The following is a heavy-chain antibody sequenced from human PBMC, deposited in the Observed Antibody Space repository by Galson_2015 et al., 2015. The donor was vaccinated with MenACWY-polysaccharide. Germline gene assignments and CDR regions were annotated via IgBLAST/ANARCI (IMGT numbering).Heavy chain of an antibody. CDR1: GFTFSSYS. CDR3: AKDPGSPAAENWFDP. J-gene: IGHJ5*02. Sequence: SLRLSCAASGFTFSSYSMHWVRQAPGKGLEWVAFIRYDGSNKYYADSVKGRFTISRDNSKNTLYLQMNSLRAEDTAVYYCAKDPGSPAAENWFDPWGQGTLVTVSS. V-gene: IGHV3-30*02. CDR2: IRYDGSNK. D-gene: IGHD6-13*01.